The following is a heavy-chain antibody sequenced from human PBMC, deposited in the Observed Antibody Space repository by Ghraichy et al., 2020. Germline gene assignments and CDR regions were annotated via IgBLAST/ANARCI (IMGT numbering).Heavy chain of an antibody. CDR1: GFTFSSYV. J-gene: IGHJ4*02. Sequence: GGSLRLSCAASGFTFSSYVMSWVRQAPGKGLEWVSAISGSGGSTYYADSVKGRFTISRDNSKNMLYLQMNSLRAEDTAVYYCAKGRGGSYSSSDYWGQGTLVTVSS. V-gene: IGHV3-23*01. D-gene: IGHD1-26*01. CDR3: AKGRGGSYSSSDY. CDR2: ISGSGGST.